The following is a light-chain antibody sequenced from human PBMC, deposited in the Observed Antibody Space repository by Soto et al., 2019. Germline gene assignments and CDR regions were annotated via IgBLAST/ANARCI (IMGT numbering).Light chain of an antibody. CDR3: QSYDSSLSGSYV. CDR1: SSNIGAGYD. V-gene: IGLV1-40*01. CDR2: NNN. J-gene: IGLJ1*01. Sequence: QLVLTQPPSVSGAPGQRVTISCTGSSSNIGAGYDVHWYQRLPGTAPKVLIYNNNNRPSGVPDRFSGSKSGTSASLAITGLQAEDEADYYCQSYDSSLSGSYVFGTGTKSPS.